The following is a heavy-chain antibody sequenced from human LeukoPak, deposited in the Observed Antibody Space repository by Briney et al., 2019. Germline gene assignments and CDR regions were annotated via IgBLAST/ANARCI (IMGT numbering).Heavy chain of an antibody. J-gene: IGHJ4*02. V-gene: IGHV1-18*01. Sequence: GASVKVSCKASGYTFTSYGISWVRQAPGQGLEWMGWISAYNGNTNYAQKLQGRVTMTTDTSTSTAYMELRSLRSDDTAVYYCARGVDTAMVTNYFDYWGQGTLVTVSS. D-gene: IGHD5-18*01. CDR3: ARGVDTAMVTNYFDY. CDR2: ISAYNGNT. CDR1: GYTFTSYG.